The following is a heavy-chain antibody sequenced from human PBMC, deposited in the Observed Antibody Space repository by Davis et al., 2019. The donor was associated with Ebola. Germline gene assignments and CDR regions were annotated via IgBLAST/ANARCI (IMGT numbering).Heavy chain of an antibody. CDR3: ARETYASLSYLVVVAANGGGAFDI. J-gene: IGHJ3*02. CDR1: GFTFTSSA. D-gene: IGHD2-15*01. CDR2: IVVGSGNT. V-gene: IGHV1-58*01. Sequence: SVKVSCKASGFTFTSSAVQWVRQARGQRLEWIEWIVVGSGNTNYAQKFQGRVTMTRDTSTSTVYMELSSLRSEDTAVYYCARETYASLSYLVVVAANGGGAFDIWGQGTMVTVSS.